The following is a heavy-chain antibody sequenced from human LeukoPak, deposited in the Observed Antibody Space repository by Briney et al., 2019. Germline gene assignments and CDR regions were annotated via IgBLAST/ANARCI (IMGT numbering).Heavy chain of an antibody. V-gene: IGHV3-48*03. CDR3: ARGEQQLVPFDY. D-gene: IGHD6-13*01. CDR1: GFTFSSYE. CDR2: ISSSGSTI. J-gene: IGHJ4*02. Sequence: GGSLRLSCAASGFTFSSYEMNWVRQAPGKGLEWVSYISSSGSTIYYADSVKGRFTISRDNAKNSLYLQKNSLRAEDTAVYYCARGEQQLVPFDYWGQGTLVTVSS.